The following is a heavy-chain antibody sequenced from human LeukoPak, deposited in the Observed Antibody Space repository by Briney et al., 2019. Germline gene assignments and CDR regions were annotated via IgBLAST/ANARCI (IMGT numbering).Heavy chain of an antibody. CDR2: ISYDGSNK. D-gene: IGHD3-10*01. J-gene: IGHJ4*02. Sequence: GGSLRLSCAASGFTFSSYGMHWVRQAPGKGLEWVAVISYDGSNKYYADSVKGRFTISRDNSKNTLYLQMNSLRAEDTAVYYCAKDQALMGWAFVGYWGQGTLVTVSS. V-gene: IGHV3-30*18. CDR3: AKDQALMGWAFVGY. CDR1: GFTFSSYG.